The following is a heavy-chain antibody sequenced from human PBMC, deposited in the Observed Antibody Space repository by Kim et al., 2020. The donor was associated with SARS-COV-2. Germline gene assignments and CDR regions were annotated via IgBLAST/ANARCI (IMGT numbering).Heavy chain of an antibody. CDR3: AKDQRTAEMYFDY. Sequence: YADSVKGRFTISRDNSKNTLYLQMNSLRAEDTAVYYCAKDQRTAEMYFDYWGQGTLVTVSS. V-gene: IGHV3-23*01. J-gene: IGHJ4*02. D-gene: IGHD5-18*01.